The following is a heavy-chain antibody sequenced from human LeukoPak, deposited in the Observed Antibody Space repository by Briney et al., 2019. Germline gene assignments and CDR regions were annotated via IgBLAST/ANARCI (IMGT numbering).Heavy chain of an antibody. V-gene: IGHV4-59*01. D-gene: IGHD6-19*01. CDR2: IYYSGST. Sequence: SETLSLTCAVYGGSFSGYYWSWIRQPPGKGLEWIGYIYYSGSTNYNPSLKSRVTISVDTSKNQFSLKLSSVTAAVTAVYYCARVSYSSGWYRGIDYWGQGTLVTVSS. CDR3: ARVSYSSGWYRGIDY. CDR1: GGSFSGYY. J-gene: IGHJ4*02.